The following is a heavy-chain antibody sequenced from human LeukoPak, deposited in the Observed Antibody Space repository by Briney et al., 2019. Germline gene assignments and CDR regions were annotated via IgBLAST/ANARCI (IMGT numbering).Heavy chain of an antibody. CDR1: GGSISSYY. Sequence: SETLSLTCTASGGSISSYYWSWIRQPPGKGLEWIGYIDYSGSTNYNPSLRSRVTMSVDTSKNQFSLKLTSVTAADTAVYYCARGQAGYYCMDVWGKGTTVTVSS. CDR2: IDYSGST. J-gene: IGHJ6*03. CDR3: ARGQAGYYCMDV. V-gene: IGHV4-59*01.